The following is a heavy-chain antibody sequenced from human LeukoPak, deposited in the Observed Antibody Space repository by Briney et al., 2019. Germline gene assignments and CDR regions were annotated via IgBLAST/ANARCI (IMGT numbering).Heavy chain of an antibody. J-gene: IGHJ4*02. CDR3: ARGDTVTPRPVN. CDR1: GGTFSSYA. CDR2: IIPIFGTA. Sequence: ASVKVSYKASGGTFSSYAISWVRQAPGQGLEWMGGIIPIFGTANYAQKFQGRVTITADESTSTAYMELSSLRSEDTAVYYCARGDTVTPRPVNWGQGTLVTVSS. D-gene: IGHD4-17*01. V-gene: IGHV1-69*13.